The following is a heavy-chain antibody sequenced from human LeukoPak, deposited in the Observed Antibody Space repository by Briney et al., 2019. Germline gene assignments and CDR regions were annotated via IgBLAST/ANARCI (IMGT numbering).Heavy chain of an antibody. V-gene: IGHV4-59*01. J-gene: IGHJ4*02. CDR2: IYYSGST. D-gene: IGHD5-18*01. CDR1: GGSISSYY. Sequence: PSETLSLTCTVSGGSISSYYWSWIRQPPGKGLEWIGYIYYSGSTNYNPSLKSRVTISVDTSKNQFSLKLSSVTAVDTAVYYCARVRGGYSYIDYWGQGTLVTVSS. CDR3: ARVRGGYSYIDY.